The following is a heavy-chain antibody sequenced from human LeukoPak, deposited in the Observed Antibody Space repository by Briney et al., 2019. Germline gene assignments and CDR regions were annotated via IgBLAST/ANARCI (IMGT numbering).Heavy chain of an antibody. V-gene: IGHV3-21*01. CDR1: GFTFSNYN. CDR2: ITSSSSYV. CDR3: ARDPYSGSYGNNYYYYMDV. J-gene: IGHJ6*03. D-gene: IGHD5-12*01. Sequence: AGGSLRLSCEASGFTFSNYNMNWVRQAPGQRLEWVSSITSSSSYVFYADSVKGRFTISRDNAQNSLYLQMNSLRAEDTAVYYCARDPYSGSYGNNYYYYMDVWGKGTTVTISS.